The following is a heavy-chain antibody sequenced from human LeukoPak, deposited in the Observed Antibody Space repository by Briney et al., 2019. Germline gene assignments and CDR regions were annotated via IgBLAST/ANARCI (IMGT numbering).Heavy chain of an antibody. V-gene: IGHV4-59*11. CDR1: GGSISSHY. CDR3: ARTATGLATYYYYYMDV. CDR2: IYYSGST. Sequence: SETLSLTCTVSGGSISSHYWSWIRQPPGKGLEWIGYIYYSGSTNYNPSLKSRVTISVDTSKNQFSLKLSSVTAADTAVYYCARTATGLATYYYYYMDVWGKGTTVTVSS. J-gene: IGHJ6*03.